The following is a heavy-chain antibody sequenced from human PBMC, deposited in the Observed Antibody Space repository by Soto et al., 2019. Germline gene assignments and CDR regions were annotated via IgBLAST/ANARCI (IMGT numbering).Heavy chain of an antibody. CDR3: AKDRDYPRDQFHY. CDR1: GFTFSINA. J-gene: IGHJ4*02. Sequence: EVQLLESGGDLVQPGGSLRLSCATSGFTFSINALSWVRQAPGKGLEWVSAISANGQGIYYADSVRGRFSISRDNSRNTVFLHMDSLRAEDTAVYYCAKDRDYPRDQFHYWGQGTLVTVSS. CDR2: ISANGQGI. V-gene: IGHV3-23*01. D-gene: IGHD2-2*01.